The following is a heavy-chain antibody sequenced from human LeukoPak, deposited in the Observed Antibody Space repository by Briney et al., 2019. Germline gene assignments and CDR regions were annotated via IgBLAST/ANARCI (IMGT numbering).Heavy chain of an antibody. Sequence: SETLSLTCAVYGGSFSGYYWSWIRQPPGKGLEWMWEINHSGSTNYNPSLKSRVTISVDTSKNQFSLKLSSVTAEDTAVYYCAKDEVWIRPSSSALYYYYYGMDVWGQGTTVTVSS. J-gene: IGHJ6*02. CDR3: AKDEVWIRPSSSALYYYYYGMDV. CDR2: INHSGST. V-gene: IGHV4-34*01. CDR1: GGSFSGYY. D-gene: IGHD6-6*01.